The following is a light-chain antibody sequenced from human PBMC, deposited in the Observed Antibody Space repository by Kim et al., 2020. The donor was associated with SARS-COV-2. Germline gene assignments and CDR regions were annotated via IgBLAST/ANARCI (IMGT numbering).Light chain of an antibody. CDR3: CSYAGSYTL. CDR1: ISDVGTYNY. V-gene: IGLV2-11*01. J-gene: IGLJ3*02. Sequence: PGQSVTISCTGTISDVGTYNYVSWYQQNPGKAPQLLIDDVTTRPSGVPDRFSGSKSGSTASLTISGLQAEDEADYYCCSYAGSYTLFGGGTKLTVL. CDR2: DVT.